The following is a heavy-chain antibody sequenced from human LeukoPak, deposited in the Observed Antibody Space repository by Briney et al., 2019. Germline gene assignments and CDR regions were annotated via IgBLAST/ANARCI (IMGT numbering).Heavy chain of an antibody. D-gene: IGHD6-13*01. CDR3: ARMGTNSSAWFAGYYYYYYMDV. J-gene: IGHJ6*03. V-gene: IGHV4-59*08. CDR1: RGSISGHY. CDR2: IHYSGST. Sequence: SETPSLTCTVSRGSISGHYWSWIRQPPGKGLEWVGYIHYSGSTNYNPSLKSRVLISVDRSKNQFSLKLSAVTAADTALYYCARMGTNSSAWFAGYYYYYYMDVWGKGTTVTVSS.